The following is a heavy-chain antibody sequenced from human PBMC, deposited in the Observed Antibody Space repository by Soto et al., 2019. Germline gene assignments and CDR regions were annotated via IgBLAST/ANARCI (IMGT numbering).Heavy chain of an antibody. Sequence: SETLSLTCAVSGGSISSGGYSWSWIRQPPGKGLEWIGYIYHSGSAYYNPSLKSRVTISVDRSKNQFSLKLSSVTAADTAVYYCAREDRGRSGNTLDCWGQGTRVTVSS. CDR3: AREDRGRSGNTLDC. V-gene: IGHV4-30-2*01. J-gene: IGHJ4*02. CDR1: GGSISSGGYS. CDR2: IYHSGSA. D-gene: IGHD1-1*01.